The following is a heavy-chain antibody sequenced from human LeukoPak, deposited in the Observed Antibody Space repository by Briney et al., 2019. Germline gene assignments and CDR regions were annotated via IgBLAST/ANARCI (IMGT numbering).Heavy chain of an antibody. CDR2: IIPIFGTA. V-gene: IGHV1-69*05. CDR3: ARGFGESDQNWLDP. D-gene: IGHD3-10*01. Sequence: GASMKVSCKASGGTFSSYAISWVRQAPGQGLEWMGRIIPIFGTANYAQKFQGRVTITTDESTSTAYMELSSLRSEDTAVYYCARGFGESDQNWLDPWGQGTLVTVSS. CDR1: GGTFSSYA. J-gene: IGHJ5*02.